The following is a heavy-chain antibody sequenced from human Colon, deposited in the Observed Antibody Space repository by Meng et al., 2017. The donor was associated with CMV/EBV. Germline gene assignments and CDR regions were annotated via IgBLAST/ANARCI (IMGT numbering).Heavy chain of an antibody. V-gene: IGHV4-39*07. CDR2: MYYTGSA. J-gene: IGHJ4*02. D-gene: IGHD3-22*01. CDR1: GVSISSSSYY. CDR3: ARGGNFYDSSGYPVGVLDH. Sequence: SETLSLTCAVSGVSISSSSYYWGWVRQTPGKGLEWIVSMYYTGSAYFNPSLKSRVTMSLDTSKNQFSLNLTSVTAADTALYYCARGGNFYDSSGYPVGVLDHWGLGTLVTVSS.